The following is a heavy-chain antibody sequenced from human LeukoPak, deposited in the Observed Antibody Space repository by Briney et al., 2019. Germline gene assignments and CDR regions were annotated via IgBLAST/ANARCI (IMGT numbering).Heavy chain of an antibody. V-gene: IGHV4-59*12. D-gene: IGHD4-11*01. CDR2: IYGSGNT. CDR1: GGSISGWY. Sequence: SETLSLTCTVSGGSISGWYWSWIRQPPGKGLEWIGYIYGSGNTNYNPSLKSRVTMSIDTSKNQFSLKLTSVTAADTAVYYCAKGPYTNFFDSWGHGTLVTVSS. J-gene: IGHJ4*01. CDR3: AKGPYTNFFDS.